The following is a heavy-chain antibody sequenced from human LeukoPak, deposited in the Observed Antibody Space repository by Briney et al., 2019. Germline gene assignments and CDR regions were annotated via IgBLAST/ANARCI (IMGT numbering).Heavy chain of an antibody. V-gene: IGHV3-43*02. CDR2: ISGDGGSK. CDR1: GFTFDAHS. CDR3: AKRSGAPNNFDF. Sequence: GGSLRLSCAASGFTFDAHSMHWVRQAPGKGLEWVSLISGDGGSKHYAASVKGRFTISRDNSEASLFLQMRRLRSEDTAFYYCAKRSGAPNNFDFWGQGALVTVSS. J-gene: IGHJ4*02. D-gene: IGHD1-1*01.